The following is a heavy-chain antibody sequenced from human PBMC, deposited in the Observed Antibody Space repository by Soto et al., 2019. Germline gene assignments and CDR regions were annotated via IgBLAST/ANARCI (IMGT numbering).Heavy chain of an antibody. CDR1: GFTFSSYA. D-gene: IGHD3-10*01. CDR3: AKFSIRGVTAPRSIDY. Sequence: PGGSLRLSCAASGFTFSSYAMSWVRQAPGKGLEWVSAISGSGGSTYYADSVKGRFTISRDNSKNTLYLQMNSLRAEDTAVYYCAKFSIRGVTAPRSIDYLGQGTLVTVPQ. V-gene: IGHV3-23*01. J-gene: IGHJ4*02. CDR2: ISGSGGST.